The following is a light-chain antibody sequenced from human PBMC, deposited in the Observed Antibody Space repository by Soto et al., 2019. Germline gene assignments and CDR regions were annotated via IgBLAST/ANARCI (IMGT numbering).Light chain of an antibody. CDR1: SSDVGGYNY. CDR2: EVS. V-gene: IGLV2-14*01. J-gene: IGLJ1*01. Sequence: QSVLTQPASVSGSAGQSITISCTGTSSDVGGYNYVSWYQQHPGKAPKLMIYEVSNRPSGVSNRFSGSKSGNTASLTISGLQAEDEADYYCSSYTSSSTLVFGTVTKLTVL. CDR3: SSYTSSSTLV.